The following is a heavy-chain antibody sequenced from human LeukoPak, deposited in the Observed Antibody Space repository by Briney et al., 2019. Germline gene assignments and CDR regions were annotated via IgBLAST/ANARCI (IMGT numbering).Heavy chain of an antibody. D-gene: IGHD3-10*01. J-gene: IGHJ5*02. CDR2: ISYDGSSK. CDR1: GFTFSSYA. Sequence: PGGSLRLSCAASGFTFSSYAMHWVRQAPGKGLEWVAVISYDGSSKYYADSVKGRFTISRDNSKNTLYLQMNSLRAEGTAVYYCARVSAPDVWFGEMWFDPWGQGTLVTVSS. CDR3: ARVSAPDVWFGEMWFDP. V-gene: IGHV3-30-3*01.